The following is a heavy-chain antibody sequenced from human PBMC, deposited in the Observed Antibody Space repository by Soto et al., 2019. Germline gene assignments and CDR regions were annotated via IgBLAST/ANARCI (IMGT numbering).Heavy chain of an antibody. D-gene: IGHD2-8*01. CDR2: LSDSGGSI. J-gene: IGHJ4*02. Sequence: GGSLRLSCVASGFTFTNYWMTWVRQAPGKGLEWVSGLSDSGGSIYYADSVKGRFTISRDNSMNTLYLQMNTLRAEDTAVYYCAKVSSAWYAGFFDLWGQGTLVTVSS. CDR1: GFTFTNYW. V-gene: IGHV3-23*01. CDR3: AKVSSAWYAGFFDL.